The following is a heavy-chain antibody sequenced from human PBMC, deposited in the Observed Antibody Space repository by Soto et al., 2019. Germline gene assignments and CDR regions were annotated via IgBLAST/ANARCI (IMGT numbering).Heavy chain of an antibody. Sequence: PSETLSLTCTVSGGSISSSSYFWGWVRQPPGKAPESIGSIYYSGSTYYSPSFKSRVTISVDTSKNQFSLRLSSVTAADTAVYYCAGLYPYESSGYHLNYWGQGTQVTVSS. J-gene: IGHJ4*02. D-gene: IGHD3-22*01. CDR2: IYYSGST. CDR1: GGSISSSSYF. CDR3: AGLYPYESSGYHLNY. V-gene: IGHV4-39*01.